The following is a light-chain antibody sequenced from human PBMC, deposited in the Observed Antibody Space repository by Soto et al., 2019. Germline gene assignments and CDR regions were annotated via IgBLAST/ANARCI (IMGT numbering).Light chain of an antibody. CDR2: GGS. Sequence: EIVLTQSPGTLSLSPGERVTLSCRASQSVSSNYLAWYQQKPGQAPRLLIYGGSSRATGIPNRFSGSGSGIDFNLTINRLEPEDFAVYYCQAWTFGQGTKVEIK. V-gene: IGKV3-20*01. J-gene: IGKJ1*01. CDR1: QSVSSNY. CDR3: QAWT.